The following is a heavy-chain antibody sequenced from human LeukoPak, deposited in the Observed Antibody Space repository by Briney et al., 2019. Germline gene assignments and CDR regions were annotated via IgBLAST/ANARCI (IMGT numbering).Heavy chain of an antibody. Sequence: ASVKVSCKASGYTFTSYGISWVRQAPGQGLEWMGWISAYNGNTNYARKLQGRVTMTTDTSTSTAYMELRSLRSDDTAVYYCARGSQDSNHYYYYYMDVWGKGTTVTVSS. CDR1: GYTFTSYG. V-gene: IGHV1-18*01. D-gene: IGHD4-11*01. CDR3: ARGSQDSNHYYYYYMDV. CDR2: ISAYNGNT. J-gene: IGHJ6*03.